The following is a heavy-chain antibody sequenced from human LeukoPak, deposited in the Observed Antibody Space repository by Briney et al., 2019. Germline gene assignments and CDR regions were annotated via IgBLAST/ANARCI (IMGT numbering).Heavy chain of an antibody. Sequence: GGSLRLSCAASGFTFRNYEMNWVRQAPGKGLEWVSYISGSGSTIYYADSVKGRFTISRDDAKNSLYLQMNSLRAEDTAVYYCARDQGLLVVAGRFGYWGQGTLVTVSS. CDR2: ISGSGSTI. J-gene: IGHJ4*02. D-gene: IGHD6-19*01. CDR3: ARDQGLLVVAGRFGY. CDR1: GFTFRNYE. V-gene: IGHV3-48*03.